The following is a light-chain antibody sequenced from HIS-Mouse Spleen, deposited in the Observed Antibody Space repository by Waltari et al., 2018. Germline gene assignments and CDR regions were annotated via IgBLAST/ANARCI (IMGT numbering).Light chain of an antibody. CDR1: QSALYISNNKNY. Sequence: DIVMTQSPDSLAVSLGERATINSKYSQSALYISNNKNYLAWYQQKPGQPPKLLIYWASTRESGVPDRFSGSGSGTDFTLTISSLQAEDVAVYYCQQYYSTPYTFGQGTKLEIK. V-gene: IGKV4-1*01. CDR2: WAS. CDR3: QQYYSTPYT. J-gene: IGKJ2*01.